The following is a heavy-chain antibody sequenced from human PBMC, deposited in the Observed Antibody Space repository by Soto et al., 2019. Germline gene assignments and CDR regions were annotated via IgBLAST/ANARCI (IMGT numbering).Heavy chain of an antibody. Sequence: GASVKVSCKVSGYTLTELSMHWVRQAPGKGLEWMGGFDPEDGETIYAQKFQGRVTMTEDTSTDTAYMELSSLRSEDTAVYYCATALPYGDYLYTWFDPWGQGTLVTVSS. J-gene: IGHJ5*02. CDR2: FDPEDGET. CDR1: GYTLTELS. CDR3: ATALPYGDYLYTWFDP. V-gene: IGHV1-24*01. D-gene: IGHD4-17*01.